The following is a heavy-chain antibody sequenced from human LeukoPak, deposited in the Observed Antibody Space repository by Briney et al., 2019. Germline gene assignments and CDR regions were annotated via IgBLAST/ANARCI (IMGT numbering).Heavy chain of an antibody. D-gene: IGHD3-10*01. J-gene: IGHJ4*02. CDR3: AKDLVTGSLDY. CDR2: ISGSGGSR. Sequence: ETLSLTCAVYGGSFSGYYWSWVRQAPGKGLEGVSSISGSGGSRDYADSVKGRFTISRDNSKNTLYLRMTSLRAEDTAVYYCAKDLVTGSLDYWGQGTLVTVSS. V-gene: IGHV3-23*01. CDR1: GGSFSGYY.